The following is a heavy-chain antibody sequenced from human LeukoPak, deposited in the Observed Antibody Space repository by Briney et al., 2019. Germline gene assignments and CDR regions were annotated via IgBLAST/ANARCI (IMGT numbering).Heavy chain of an antibody. CDR1: YGFTSYW. Sequence: GESLKISCKGYGFTSYWIGWVRQMPGKGLEWMGIIYPGDSDTIYSPSFQGQVTFSVDKSTITAYLLWSSVKASDTAMYYCARHGAIAVADYWGQGTLVTVSS. D-gene: IGHD6-19*01. CDR2: IYPGDSDT. CDR3: ARHGAIAVADY. J-gene: IGHJ4*02. V-gene: IGHV5-51*01.